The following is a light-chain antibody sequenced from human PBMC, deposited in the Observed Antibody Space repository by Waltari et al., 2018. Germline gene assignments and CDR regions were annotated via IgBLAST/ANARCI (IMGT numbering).Light chain of an antibody. V-gene: IGLV1-44*01. CDR2: NNN. CDR1: TSNIEGDI. Sequence: QSVLTQPPSASGTPGQRVTISCSGSTSNIEGDIISWLQHLPGRTPTLLIDNNNQRPAVVPSRFSASKSGTSASLAISGLQSEDEADYYCAAWADSLNGYVFGTETKVTVL. CDR3: AAWADSLNGYV. J-gene: IGLJ1*01.